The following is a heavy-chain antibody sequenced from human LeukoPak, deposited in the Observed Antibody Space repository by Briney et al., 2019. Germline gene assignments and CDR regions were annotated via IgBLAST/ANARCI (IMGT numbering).Heavy chain of an antibody. CDR1: GFTFSSYG. J-gene: IGHJ4*02. CDR2: ISYDGSNK. Sequence: PGGSLRLSCAASGFTFSSYGVHWVRQAPGKGLEWVAVISYDGSNKYYADSVKGRFTISRDNSKNTLYLQMNSLRAEDTAVYYCAKTTPLLTFGGVQAYFDYWGQGTLVTVSS. V-gene: IGHV3-30*18. D-gene: IGHD3-16*01. CDR3: AKTTPLLTFGGVQAYFDY.